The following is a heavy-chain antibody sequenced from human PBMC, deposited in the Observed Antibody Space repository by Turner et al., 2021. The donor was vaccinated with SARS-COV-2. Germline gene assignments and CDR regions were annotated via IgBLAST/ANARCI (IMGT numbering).Heavy chain of an antibody. CDR2: INHSGST. CDR1: GGSFSGYY. J-gene: IGHJ5*02. V-gene: IGHV4-34*01. Sequence: QVQLQQWGAGLLKPSETLSLTCAVYGGSFSGYYWSCIRQPPGKGLEWIGEINHSGSTNYNPSLKSRVTIAVDTSKNQFSLKLSSVTAADTAVYYCARGPRVVAPTTWFDPWGQGTLVTVSS. CDR3: ARGPRVVAPTTWFDP. D-gene: IGHD2-15*01.